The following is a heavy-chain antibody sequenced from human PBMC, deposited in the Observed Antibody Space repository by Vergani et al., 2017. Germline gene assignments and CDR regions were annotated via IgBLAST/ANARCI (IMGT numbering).Heavy chain of an antibody. CDR1: GFTVSSNY. CDR2: IYSGGST. Sequence: EVQLVESGGGLVQPGRSLRLSCAASGFTVSSNYMSWVRQAPGKGLEWVSVIYSGGSTYYADSVKGRFTISRDNSKNTLYLQMNSLRAEDTAVYYCARVSASSWYRYWGQGTLVTVSS. CDR3: ARVSASSWYRY. J-gene: IGHJ4*02. V-gene: IGHV3-66*02. D-gene: IGHD6-13*01.